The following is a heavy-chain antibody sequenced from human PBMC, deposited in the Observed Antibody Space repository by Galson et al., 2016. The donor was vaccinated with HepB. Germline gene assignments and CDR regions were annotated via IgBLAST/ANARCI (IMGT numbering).Heavy chain of an antibody. CDR1: GFTFSSFA. Sequence: SLRLSCAASGFTFSSFAMSWVRQAPGKGLEWVSAISGRGGDTYYADSVKGRFTISRDNSNNTLYLQMTSLSPEDTAVYYCARDKSFYYYGMDVWGQGTTVTVSS. CDR3: ARDKSFYYYGMDV. V-gene: IGHV3-23*01. CDR2: ISGRGGDT. J-gene: IGHJ6*02.